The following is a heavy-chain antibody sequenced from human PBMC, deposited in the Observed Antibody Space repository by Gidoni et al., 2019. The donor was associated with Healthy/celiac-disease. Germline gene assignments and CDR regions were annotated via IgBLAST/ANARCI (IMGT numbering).Heavy chain of an antibody. V-gene: IGHV5-51*03. CDR2: IYPGDSDT. CDR1: GYSFTSYW. CDR3: ARRGYCSSTSCYFPRYWYFDL. J-gene: IGHJ2*01. Sequence: EVQLVQSGAEVKKPGESLKISCKGSGYSFTSYWIGWVRQMPGKGLEWMGIIYPGDSDTRYSPSFQGQVTISADKSISTAYLQWSSLKASDTAMYYCARRGYCSSTSCYFPRYWYFDLWGRGTLVTVSS. D-gene: IGHD2-2*01.